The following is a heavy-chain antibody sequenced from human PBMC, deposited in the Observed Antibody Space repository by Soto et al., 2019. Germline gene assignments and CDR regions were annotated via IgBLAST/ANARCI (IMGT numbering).Heavy chain of an antibody. CDR2: INPNSGGT. CDR1: GYTFTGYY. CDR3: ASGIYCSSTSLCAFDI. Sequence: QVQLVQSGAEVKKPGASVKVSCKASGYTFTGYYMHWVRQAPGQGLAWMGWINPNSGGTNYAQKFQGRVTMTRDTSISTGYMELSRLRSDDTAVYYCASGIYCSSTSLCAFDIWGQGTMVTVSS. J-gene: IGHJ3*02. D-gene: IGHD2-2*01. V-gene: IGHV1-2*02.